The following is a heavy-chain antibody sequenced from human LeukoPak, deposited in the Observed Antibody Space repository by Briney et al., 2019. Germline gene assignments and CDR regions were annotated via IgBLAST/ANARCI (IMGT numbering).Heavy chain of an antibody. CDR1: GFTFNKAW. V-gene: IGHV3-15*01. CDR2: TKSKTDGGTT. D-gene: IGHD1-26*01. Sequence: PGGSLRLSCAASGFTFNKAWMIWVRQAPGKGLEWVGRTKSKTDGGTTDYAAPVKGRFTISRDNSKNTLFLQMTSLIVEDTAVYYCAKDREKPSQFDYWGQGTLVTVSS. J-gene: IGHJ4*02. CDR3: AKDREKPSQFDY.